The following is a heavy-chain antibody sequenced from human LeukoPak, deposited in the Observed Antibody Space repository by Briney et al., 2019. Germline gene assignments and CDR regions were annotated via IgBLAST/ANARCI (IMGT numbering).Heavy chain of an antibody. D-gene: IGHD6-6*01. Sequence: PSETLSLTCTVSGGSISSGSYYWGWIRQPPGKGLEWIGSIYYSGNTYYNPSLKSRVTISVDTSKNQFSLKLSSVTAADTAVYYCARPSIAARDFDYWGQGTLVTVSS. V-gene: IGHV4-39*01. CDR3: ARPSIAARDFDY. CDR2: IYYSGNT. CDR1: GGSISSGSYY. J-gene: IGHJ4*02.